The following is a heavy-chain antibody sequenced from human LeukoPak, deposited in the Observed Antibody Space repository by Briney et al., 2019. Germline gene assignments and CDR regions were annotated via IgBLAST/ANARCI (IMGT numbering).Heavy chain of an antibody. D-gene: IGHD3-9*01. CDR2: IKQDGSEK. CDR1: GFTFSSYW. Sequence: GGSLRLSCAASGFTFSSYWMSWVRQAPGKGLEWVANIKQDGSEKYYVDSVKGRFTISRDNAKNSLYLQMNSLRAEDTAVYYCARDDTDILTGYYIAIYFDYWGQGTLVTVSS. V-gene: IGHV3-7*01. CDR3: ARDDTDILTGYYIAIYFDY. J-gene: IGHJ4*02.